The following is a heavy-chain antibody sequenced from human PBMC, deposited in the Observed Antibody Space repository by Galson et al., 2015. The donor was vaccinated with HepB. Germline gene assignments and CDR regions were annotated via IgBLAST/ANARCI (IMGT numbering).Heavy chain of an antibody. CDR3: ARGPDSSGYYRYDY. J-gene: IGHJ4*02. D-gene: IGHD3-22*01. Sequence: PALVKPTQPLTLTCTFSVFSLSTRGMCVSWIRQPPGKALEWLARIDWDDDKYYSTSLKTRLTLSKDTSKNQVVLTMTNMDPVDTATYYCARGPDSSGYYRYDYWGQGTLVTVSS. V-gene: IGHV2-70*11. CDR2: IDWDDDK. CDR1: VFSLSTRGMC.